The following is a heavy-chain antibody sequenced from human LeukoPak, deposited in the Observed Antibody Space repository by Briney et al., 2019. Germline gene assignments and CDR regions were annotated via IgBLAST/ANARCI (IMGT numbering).Heavy chain of an antibody. CDR1: GGSISSYY. CDR3: ARSTYGSGSYVYYYYMDV. V-gene: IGHV4-59*01. Sequence: SETLSLTCTVSGGSISSYYWSWIRQPPGKGLEWIGYIYYSGSTNYNPSLKSRVTISVDTSKNQFSLKLSSVTAADTAVYYCARSTYGSGSYVYYYYMDVWGKGTTVTISS. D-gene: IGHD3-10*01. J-gene: IGHJ6*03. CDR2: IYYSGST.